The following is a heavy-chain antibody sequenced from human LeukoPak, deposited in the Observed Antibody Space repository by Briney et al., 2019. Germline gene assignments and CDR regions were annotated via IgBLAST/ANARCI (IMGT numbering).Heavy chain of an antibody. J-gene: IGHJ4*02. Sequence: SVKVSCKASGGTFSSYAISWVRQAPGQGLEWMGRIIPILGIANYAQKFQGRVTITADKSTSTAYMELSSLRSEDTAVYYCARVEGEQQLEYWGQGTLVTVSS. CDR2: IIPILGIA. D-gene: IGHD6-13*01. CDR3: ARVEGEQQLEY. V-gene: IGHV1-69*04. CDR1: GGTFSSYA.